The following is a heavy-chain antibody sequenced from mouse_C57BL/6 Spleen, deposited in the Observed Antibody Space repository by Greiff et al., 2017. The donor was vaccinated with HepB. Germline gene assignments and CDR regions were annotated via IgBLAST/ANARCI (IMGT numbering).Heavy chain of an antibody. CDR3: ARGVYYGYDDAMDY. J-gene: IGHJ4*01. CDR1: GFNIKDYY. V-gene: IGHV14-2*01. CDR2: IDPEDGET. Sequence: VQLQQSGAELVKPGASVKLSCTASGFNIKDYYMHWVKQRTEQGLEWIGRIDPEDGETKYAPNFQGKATITADTSSNTAYLQLSSLTSEDTAVYYCARGVYYGYDDAMDYWGQGTSVTVSS. D-gene: IGHD2-2*01.